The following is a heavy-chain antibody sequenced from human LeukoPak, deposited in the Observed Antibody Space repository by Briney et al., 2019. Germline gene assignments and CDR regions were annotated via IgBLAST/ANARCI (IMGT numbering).Heavy chain of an antibody. J-gene: IGHJ5*02. D-gene: IGHD6-6*01. Sequence: SETLSLTCAVYGGSFSGYYWTWIRQPPGKGLEWIGEINHSGSTNYNPSLKSRVTISVDTSKNQFSLKLSSVTAADTAVYYCARVAARPLFWFDPWGQGTLVTVSS. CDR2: INHSGST. CDR3: ARVAARPLFWFDP. CDR1: GGSFSGYY. V-gene: IGHV4-34*01.